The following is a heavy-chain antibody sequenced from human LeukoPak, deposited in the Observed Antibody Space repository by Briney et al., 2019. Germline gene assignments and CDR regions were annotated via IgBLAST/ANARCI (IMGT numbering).Heavy chain of an antibody. CDR3: ARYKYHFDC. CDR2: INPKSGGP. J-gene: IGHJ4*02. D-gene: IGHD1-14*01. CDR1: GYTFTGYY. Sequence: ASVKVSCKASGYTFTGYYIHWVRQAPGQGLEWMGRINPKSGGPNYGQTFQGRVTMTRDTSTSTAYMELSRVTSDDTAVYYCARYKYHFDCWGQGTLVTVSS. V-gene: IGHV1-2*06.